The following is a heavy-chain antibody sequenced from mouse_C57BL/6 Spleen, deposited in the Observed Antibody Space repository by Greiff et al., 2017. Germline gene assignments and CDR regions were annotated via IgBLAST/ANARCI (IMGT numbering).Heavy chain of an antibody. D-gene: IGHD2-3*01. Sequence: EVKLVESGPELVKPGASVKISCKASGYSFTGYYMNWVKQSPEKSLEWIGEINPSTGGTTYNQKFKAKATLTVDKSSSTAYMQLKSLTSEDSAVYYCARSGDGYYGYAMDYWGQGTSVTVSS. CDR1: GYSFTGYY. CDR3: ARSGDGYYGYAMDY. J-gene: IGHJ4*01. V-gene: IGHV1-42*01. CDR2: INPSTGGT.